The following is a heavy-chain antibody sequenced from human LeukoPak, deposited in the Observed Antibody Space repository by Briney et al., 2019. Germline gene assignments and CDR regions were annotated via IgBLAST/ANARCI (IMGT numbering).Heavy chain of an antibody. D-gene: IGHD2-21*02. CDR2: IYTIGST. Sequence: PSETLSLTCTVPGDSISSYYWSWIRQPPGKGLEWIGYIYTIGSTNYNLSLESRVTISVDTSKNHFSLKLSSVTAADTAVYYCARTVVVTAIHYFDYWGQGTLVTVSS. J-gene: IGHJ4*02. CDR1: GDSISSYY. CDR3: ARTVVVTAIHYFDY. V-gene: IGHV4-4*09.